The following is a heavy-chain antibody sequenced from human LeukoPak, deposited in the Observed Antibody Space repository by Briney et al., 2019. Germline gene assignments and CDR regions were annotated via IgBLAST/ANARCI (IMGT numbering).Heavy chain of an antibody. D-gene: IGHD4/OR15-4a*01. V-gene: IGHV3-23*01. Sequence: GGSLRLSCAASGFTFSSYAMSWVRQAPGKGLEWVSAISGSGGSTYYADSVKGRFTISGDNSKNTLYLQMNSLRAEDTAVYYCAKLAASMVASNYFDYWGQGTLVTVSS. J-gene: IGHJ4*02. CDR3: AKLAASMVASNYFDY. CDR2: ISGSGGST. CDR1: GFTFSSYA.